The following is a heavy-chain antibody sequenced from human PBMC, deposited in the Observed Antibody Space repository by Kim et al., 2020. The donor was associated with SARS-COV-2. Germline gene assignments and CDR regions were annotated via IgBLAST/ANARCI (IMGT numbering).Heavy chain of an antibody. J-gene: IGHJ4*01. V-gene: IGHV3-23*01. CDR3: AKTGLPATPPVRYYFDS. Sequence: GGSLRLSCAASGFSVNYYAMNWVRQAPGKGLEWVAGISANGLSTYYADAVKGRFTTSRDTSKNTLHDQMHRLSAEDTAIYYCAKTGLPATPPVRYYFDS. CDR1: GFSVNYYA. CDR2: ISANGLST. D-gene: IGHD2-2*01.